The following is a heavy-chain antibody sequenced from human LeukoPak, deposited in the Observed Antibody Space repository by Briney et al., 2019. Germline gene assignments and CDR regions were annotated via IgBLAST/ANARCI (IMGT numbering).Heavy chain of an antibody. J-gene: IGHJ4*02. V-gene: IGHV3-30*02. CDR1: GFVLSDYG. CDR2: VRNDGSNE. CDR3: AKESDSGYHSEGPKN. Sequence: GGSLRLSCAASGFVLSDYGMHWVRQAPGKRLEWVAFVRNDGSNEYYVGSVKGRFTISRDKSKNTLYLQMNSLRVEDTAVYSCAKESDSGYHSEGPKNWGLGTLVTVSS. D-gene: IGHD5-12*01.